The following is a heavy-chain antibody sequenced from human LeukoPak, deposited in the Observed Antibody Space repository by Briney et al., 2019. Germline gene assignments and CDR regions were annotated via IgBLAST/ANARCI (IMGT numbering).Heavy chain of an antibody. CDR3: ARPLSTYYYDSSGSLDAFDI. Sequence: PSETLSLTCAVYGGSFSGYYWSWIRQPPGKGLEWIGEINHSGSTNYKPSLTTGDTRSANTSKNQISLKLSSVTAADTAVYYCARPLSTYYYDSSGSLDAFDIWGQGTMVTVSS. CDR2: INHSGST. V-gene: IGHV4-34*01. J-gene: IGHJ3*02. D-gene: IGHD3-22*01. CDR1: GGSFSGYY.